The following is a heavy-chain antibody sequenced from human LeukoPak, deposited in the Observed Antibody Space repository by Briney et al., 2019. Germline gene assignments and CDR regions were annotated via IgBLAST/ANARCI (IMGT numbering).Heavy chain of an antibody. J-gene: IGHJ3*02. CDR2: IYYSGST. CDR1: GGSISSGSYY. D-gene: IGHD5-18*01. CDR3: ARDSAVDTAMVTRGDAFDI. V-gene: IGHV4-39*07. Sequence: SETLSLTCTVSGGSISSGSYYWGWIRQPPGKGLEWIGSIYYSGSTYYNPSLKSRVTISVDTSKNQFSLKLSSVTAADTAVYYCARDSAVDTAMVTRGDAFDIWGQGTMVTVSS.